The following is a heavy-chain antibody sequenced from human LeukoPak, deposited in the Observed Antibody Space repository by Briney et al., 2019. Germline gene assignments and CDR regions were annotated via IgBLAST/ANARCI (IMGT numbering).Heavy chain of an antibody. D-gene: IGHD7-27*01. CDR1: GFTFKYYT. Sequence: GGSLRLSCLASGFTFKYYTMFWVRQAPGKGLELVSSISGNGVTTHYAGSVEGRFSVSRDSSQNKLYLQMNSLRAADTAVYYCAKDGDNPQRDFESWGQGTLVTVSS. CDR2: ISGNGVTT. J-gene: IGHJ4*02. V-gene: IGHV3-23*01. CDR3: AKDGDNPQRDFES.